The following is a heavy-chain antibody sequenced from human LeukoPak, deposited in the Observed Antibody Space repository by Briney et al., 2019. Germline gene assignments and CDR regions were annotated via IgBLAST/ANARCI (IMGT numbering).Heavy chain of an antibody. Sequence: GGSLRLSCAASGFTFSSYGMHWVRQAPGKGLEWVAVISYDGSNKYYADSVKGRFTISRDNSKNTLYLHMNSLRAEDTAVYYCAKDLGITGTFDPWGQGTLVTVSS. D-gene: IGHD1-20*01. CDR3: AKDLGITGTFDP. J-gene: IGHJ5*02. CDR2: ISYDGSNK. V-gene: IGHV3-30*18. CDR1: GFTFSSYG.